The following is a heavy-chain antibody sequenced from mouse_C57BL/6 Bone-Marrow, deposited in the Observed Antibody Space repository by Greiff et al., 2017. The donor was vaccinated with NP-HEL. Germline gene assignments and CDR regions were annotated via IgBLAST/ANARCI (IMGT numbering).Heavy chain of an antibody. J-gene: IGHJ4*01. CDR2: IYPSDSET. V-gene: IGHV1-61*01. D-gene: IGHD3-2*02. CDR3: ERLLRHLAMDY. Sequence: QVQLQQPGAELVRPGSSVKLSCKASGYTFTSYWMDWVKQRPGQGLEWIGNIYPSDSETHYNQKFKDKATLTVDKSSSTAYMQLSSLTSEDSAVYYCERLLRHLAMDYWGQGTAVTVSS. CDR1: GYTFTSYW.